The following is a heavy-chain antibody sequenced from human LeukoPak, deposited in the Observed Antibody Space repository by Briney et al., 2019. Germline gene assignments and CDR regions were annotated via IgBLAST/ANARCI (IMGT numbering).Heavy chain of an antibody. CDR1: GFTFSSYA. Sequence: GGSLRLSCAASGFTFSSYAMHWVRQAPGKGLEWVAVISYDGSNKYYADSVKGRFTISRDNSKNTLYLQMNSLRAEDTAVYYCAKGVTTVTTWVHDAFDIWGQGTMVTVSS. D-gene: IGHD4-11*01. CDR3: AKGVTTVTTWVHDAFDI. V-gene: IGHV3-30-3*01. J-gene: IGHJ3*02. CDR2: ISYDGSNK.